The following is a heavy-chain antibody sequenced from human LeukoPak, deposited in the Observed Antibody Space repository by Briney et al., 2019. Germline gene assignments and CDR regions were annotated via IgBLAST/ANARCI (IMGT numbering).Heavy chain of an antibody. V-gene: IGHV4-4*07. Sequence: SETLSLTCTVSGGSISSYYWSWIRQPAGKGLEWIGRIYTSGSTNYNPSLKSRVTMSVDTSKNQFSLKLSSVTAADTAVYYCATGDNRYYYYYMDVWGKGTTVTVSS. J-gene: IGHJ6*03. CDR1: GGSISSYY. CDR2: IYTSGST. CDR3: ATGDNRYYYYYMDV. D-gene: IGHD4-17*01.